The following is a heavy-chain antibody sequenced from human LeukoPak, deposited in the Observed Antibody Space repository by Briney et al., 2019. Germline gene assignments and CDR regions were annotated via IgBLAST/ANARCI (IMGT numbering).Heavy chain of an antibody. V-gene: IGHV4-39*07. D-gene: IGHD3-22*01. J-gene: IGHJ4*02. Sequence: SETLSLTCTVSGGSISSTSFYWGWIRQPPGKGLEWIGTIYYSGSTYYNPSLKSRVTISVDTSKNQFSLKLSSVTAADTAVYYCARTAYDSSDFYRFDYWGQGTLVTVSS. CDR1: GGSISSTSFY. CDR3: ARTAYDSSDFYRFDY. CDR2: IYYSGST.